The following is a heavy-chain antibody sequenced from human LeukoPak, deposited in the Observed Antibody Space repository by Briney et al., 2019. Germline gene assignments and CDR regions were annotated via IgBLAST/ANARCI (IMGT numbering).Heavy chain of an antibody. D-gene: IGHD6-13*01. V-gene: IGHV3-21*01. J-gene: IGHJ4*02. CDR2: ITSNTYI. CDR1: GYTFSSYL. Sequence: PGGSLRLSYAASGYTFSSYLMTWVRQAPATGLEWVSSITSNTYIQYADSMKGRVTSCIDNAKNSLYLQMNSLRAEDTAMYYCARGITVYSSWRQPGRFDCWGQGTLVTVSS. CDR3: ARGITVYSSWRQPGRFDC.